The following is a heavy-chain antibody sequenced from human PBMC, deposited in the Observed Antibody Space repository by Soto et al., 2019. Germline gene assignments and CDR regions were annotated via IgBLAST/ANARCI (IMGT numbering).Heavy chain of an antibody. V-gene: IGHV3-21*01. CDR3: AREGYSYGPMFDY. D-gene: IGHD5-18*01. CDR1: GFTFSSYS. CDR2: ISSSSSYI. Sequence: GGSLRLSCAASGFTFSSYSMNWVRQAPGKGLEWVSSISSSSSYIYYADSVKGRFTISRDNAKNSLYLQMNSLRAEDTAVYYCAREGYSYGPMFDYWGQGTLVTVSS. J-gene: IGHJ4*02.